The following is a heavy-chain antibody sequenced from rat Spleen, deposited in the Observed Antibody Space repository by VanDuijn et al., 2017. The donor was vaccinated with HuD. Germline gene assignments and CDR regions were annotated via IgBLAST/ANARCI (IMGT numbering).Heavy chain of an antibody. V-gene: IGHV5-25*01. CDR1: GFTFNNYY. Sequence: EVQLVESGGGLVQPGRSMKLSCAASGFTFNNYYMAWVRQAPTKGLEWVASISNGGSAYYRDSVKGRFTISRDNAKSSLYLQMDSLRSEGTATYYCARPGTTHVVDNGGQGVMVTVSS. D-gene: IGHD1-10*01. CDR3: ARPGTTHVVDN. J-gene: IGHJ2*01. CDR2: ISNGGSA.